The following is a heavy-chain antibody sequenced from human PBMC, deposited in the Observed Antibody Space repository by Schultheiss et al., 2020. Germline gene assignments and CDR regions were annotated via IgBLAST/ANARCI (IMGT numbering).Heavy chain of an antibody. CDR2: INHSGST. CDR3: AREYYDILTGPTLIDY. J-gene: IGHJ4*02. D-gene: IGHD3-9*01. CDR1: GGSFSGYY. Sequence: SQTLSLTCAVYGGSFSGYYWSWIRQPPGKGLEWIGEINHSGSTYYNPSLKSRVTISVDTSKNQFSLKLSSVTAADTAVYYCAREYYDILTGPTLIDYWGQGTLVTVSS. V-gene: IGHV4-34*09.